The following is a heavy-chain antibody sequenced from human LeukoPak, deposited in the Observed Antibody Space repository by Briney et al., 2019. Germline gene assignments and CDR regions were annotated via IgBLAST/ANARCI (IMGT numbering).Heavy chain of an antibody. J-gene: IGHJ4*02. CDR1: GYTFTAYY. V-gene: IGHV1-2*02. Sequence: ASVKVSCKASGYTFTAYYIHWVRQAPGQGLEWMGWFNPNSGGTNYAQEFQGRVTMTRDTSISTAYMELSRLRSDDTAVYYCARTRCGGDCYTIDYWGQGTLVTVSS. CDR3: ARTRCGGDCYTIDY. D-gene: IGHD2-21*02. CDR2: FNPNSGGT.